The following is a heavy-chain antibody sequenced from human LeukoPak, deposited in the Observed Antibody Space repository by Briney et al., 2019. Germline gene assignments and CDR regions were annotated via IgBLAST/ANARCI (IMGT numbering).Heavy chain of an antibody. CDR2: ISSSSSYI. V-gene: IGHV3-21*01. Sequence: KPGGSLRLSCAASGFTFSSYSMNWVRQAPGKGLEWVSSISSSSSYIYYADSVKGRFTISRDNAKNSLYLQMNSLRAEDTAVYYCASHLDTIFGVVPDYWGQGTLVTVSS. D-gene: IGHD3-3*01. CDR1: GFTFSSYS. CDR3: ASHLDTIFGVVPDY. J-gene: IGHJ4*02.